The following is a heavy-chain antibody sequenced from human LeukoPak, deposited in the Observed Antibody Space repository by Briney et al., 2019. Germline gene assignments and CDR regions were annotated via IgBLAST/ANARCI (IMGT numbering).Heavy chain of an antibody. CDR2: LYYSGST. CDR1: GGSISSSTYY. Sequence: SETLSLTCTVSGGSISSSTYYWGWIRQPPGKGLEWIGSLYYSGSTYYNPSLKSRVTISVDTSKNQFSLKLSSVTAADTAVYYCARSDPSSAYYYYYMDVWGKGTTVTISS. CDR3: ARSDPSSAYYYYYMDV. V-gene: IGHV4-39*01. J-gene: IGHJ6*03. D-gene: IGHD2-21*02.